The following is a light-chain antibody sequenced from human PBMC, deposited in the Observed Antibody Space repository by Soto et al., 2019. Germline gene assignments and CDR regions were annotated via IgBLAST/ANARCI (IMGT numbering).Light chain of an antibody. V-gene: IGKV3-20*01. CDR2: GAS. CDR1: QSVGSGH. Sequence: IVLTQSPGTLSLPPGERATLSCRASQSVGSGHLAWYKQKPGQTPRLLIYGASTRATGIPDRFSGSGSGTDFTLTISRLEPEDFAVYYCQHFGDSPLWAFGQGTEVEIK. CDR3: QHFGDSPLWA. J-gene: IGKJ1*01.